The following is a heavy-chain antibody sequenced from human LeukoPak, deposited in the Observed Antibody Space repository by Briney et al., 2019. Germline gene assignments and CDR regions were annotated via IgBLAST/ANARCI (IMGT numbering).Heavy chain of an antibody. CDR1: GFTFSSYS. V-gene: IGHV3-21*01. CDR2: ISISSGYI. Sequence: PGGSLRLSCAASGFTFSSYSMNWVRQAPGKGLEWVSSISISSGYIYYADSVKGRFTISGDNAKNSLYLQMNSLRAEDTAVYYCARNDYNFDYWGQGTLVTVSS. J-gene: IGHJ4*02. D-gene: IGHD1-1*01. CDR3: ARNDYNFDY.